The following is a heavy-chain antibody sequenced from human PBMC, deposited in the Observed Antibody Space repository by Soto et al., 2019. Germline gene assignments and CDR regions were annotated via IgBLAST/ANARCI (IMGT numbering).Heavy chain of an antibody. D-gene: IGHD2-15*01. Sequence: GGSLRLSCAASGFTFSIYGRHWVRQATGKGLESVAVIWYDGSNKYYADSVKGRFTISRDNSKNTMYLQVNSLRAEDTAVYYCARDYSRYYGMDVWGQGTTVTVSS. CDR3: ARDYSRYYGMDV. CDR2: IWYDGSNK. V-gene: IGHV3-33*08. J-gene: IGHJ6*02. CDR1: GFTFSIYG.